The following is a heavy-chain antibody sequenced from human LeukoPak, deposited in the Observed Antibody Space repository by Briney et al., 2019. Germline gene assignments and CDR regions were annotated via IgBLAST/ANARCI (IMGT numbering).Heavy chain of an antibody. D-gene: IGHD2-15*01. CDR3: ARQEACSGGSCLYYFDY. CDR2: IYPGDSHT. J-gene: IGHJ4*02. Sequence: GESLKISCKGSAYSFTSYWIGWVRQMPGKGLEWMGIIYPGDSHTRYSPSFQGQVTISADKSISTAYLQWSSLKASDTAMYYCARQEACSGGSCLYYFDYWGQGTLVTVSS. CDR1: AYSFTSYW. V-gene: IGHV5-51*01.